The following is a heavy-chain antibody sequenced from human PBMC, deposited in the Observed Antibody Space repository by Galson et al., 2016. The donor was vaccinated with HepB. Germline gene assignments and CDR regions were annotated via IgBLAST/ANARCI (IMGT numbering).Heavy chain of an antibody. V-gene: IGHV3-73*01. J-gene: IGHJ5*02. D-gene: IGHD1-26*01. CDR2: IRTKANSYAT. CDR3: TRQGAEVDAHGIGFDP. Sequence: SLRLSCAASGFTFSGSSMHWVCQASGKGLEWVGRIRTKANSYATVYAASVTGRFTISRDDSKNTAYLQMNSLKTEDTAVYYCTRQGAEVDAHGIGFDPWGQGTLVTVSS. CDR1: GFTFSGSS.